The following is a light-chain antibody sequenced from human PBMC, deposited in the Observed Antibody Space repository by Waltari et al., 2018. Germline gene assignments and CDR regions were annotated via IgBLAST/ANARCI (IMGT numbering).Light chain of an antibody. CDR1: QSISHW. CDR3: QQYHTFYS. CDR2: KTS. V-gene: IGKV1-5*03. J-gene: IGKJ2*03. Sequence: DIQMTQSPSTLSASVGDTVTITCRASQSISHWLAWYQQKPGKAPKLLIYKTSIVERGVPSRFSGVGSETEVALTISSLQPDDFATYHCQQYHTFYSFGQGTKLEIK.